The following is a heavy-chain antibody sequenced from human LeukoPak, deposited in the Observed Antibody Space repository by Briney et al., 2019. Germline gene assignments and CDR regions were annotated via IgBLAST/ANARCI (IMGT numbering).Heavy chain of an antibody. D-gene: IGHD3-22*01. CDR1: GFTFSSYS. V-gene: IGHV3-21*01. J-gene: IGHJ4*02. Sequence: PGGSLRLSCAASGFTFSSYSMNWVRQAPGKGLEWVSSISSSSSYIYYADSVKGRFTISRDNAKNSLYLQMNSLRAEDTAVYYCAREELMIVVAPDYWGQGTLVTVSS. CDR2: ISSSSSYI. CDR3: AREELMIVVAPDY.